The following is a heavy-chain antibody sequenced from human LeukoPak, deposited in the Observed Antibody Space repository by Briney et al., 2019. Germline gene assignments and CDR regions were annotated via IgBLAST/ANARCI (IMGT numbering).Heavy chain of an antibody. CDR3: ARERGPRRHAFDI. CDR1: GGSISSYY. J-gene: IGHJ3*02. Sequence: SETLSLTCTVSGGSISSYYWSWIRQPPGKGLEWIGYIYYSGSTNYNPSLKSRVTISVDTSKNQFSLKLSSVTAADTAVYYCARERGPRRHAFDIWGQGTMVTVSS. D-gene: IGHD3-10*01. V-gene: IGHV4-59*01. CDR2: IYYSGST.